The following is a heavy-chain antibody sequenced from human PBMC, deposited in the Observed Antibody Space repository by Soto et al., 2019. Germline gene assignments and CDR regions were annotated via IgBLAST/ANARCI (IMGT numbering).Heavy chain of an antibody. CDR2: IWYDGSNK. Sequence: XGSLRLSCAASGFTFSSYGMHWVRQAPGKGLEWVAVIWYDGSNKYYADSVKGRFTISRDNSKNTLYLQMNSLRAEDTAVYYCARDAEVVSSSWYFDYWGQGTLVTVSS. D-gene: IGHD6-13*01. J-gene: IGHJ4*02. V-gene: IGHV3-33*01. CDR3: ARDAEVVSSSWYFDY. CDR1: GFTFSSYG.